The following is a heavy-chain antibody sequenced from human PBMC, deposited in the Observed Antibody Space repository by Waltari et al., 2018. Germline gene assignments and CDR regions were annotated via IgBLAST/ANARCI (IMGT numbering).Heavy chain of an antibody. V-gene: IGHV3-7*03. Sequence: EVQLVESGGGLVQPGESLKLSCVVSGLDIGPYWMSCVRQAPGEGPEWVANMLQDGSEQYYVDSVKGRFTISRDNAKNSLSLHMNSLRVEDTAVYYCATLRYLEDWGQGTLVTVS. CDR1: GLDIGPYW. CDR3: ATLRYLED. CDR2: MLQDGSEQ. D-gene: IGHD3-9*01. J-gene: IGHJ4*02.